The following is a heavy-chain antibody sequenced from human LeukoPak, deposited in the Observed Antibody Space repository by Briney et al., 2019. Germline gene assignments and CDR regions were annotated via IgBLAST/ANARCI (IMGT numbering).Heavy chain of an antibody. Sequence: SETLSLTCAVYGGSFSGYYWSWIRQPPGKGLEWIGEINHSGSTNYNPSLTSRVTISVDTSKTQFSLKLSSVTAADTAVYYCARAGCTAMVRVWFDPWGQGTLVTVSS. CDR1: GGSFSGYY. CDR2: INHSGST. V-gene: IGHV4-34*01. D-gene: IGHD5-18*01. CDR3: ARAGCTAMVRVWFDP. J-gene: IGHJ5*02.